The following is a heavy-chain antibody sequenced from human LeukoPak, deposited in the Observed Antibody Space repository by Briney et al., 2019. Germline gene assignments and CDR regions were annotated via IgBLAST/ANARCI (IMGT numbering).Heavy chain of an antibody. Sequence: GGSLRLSCEASGFTFSTYIMTWVRQAPGKGLEWVSYISSSGTIIYYADSVKGRFTISRNNAKNSLYLQMSSLRAEDTAVYYCARAWGGQFWSDYWGQGTLVTVSS. J-gene: IGHJ4*02. CDR1: GFTFSTYI. D-gene: IGHD3-3*01. CDR2: ISSSGTII. CDR3: ARAWGGQFWSDY. V-gene: IGHV3-48*04.